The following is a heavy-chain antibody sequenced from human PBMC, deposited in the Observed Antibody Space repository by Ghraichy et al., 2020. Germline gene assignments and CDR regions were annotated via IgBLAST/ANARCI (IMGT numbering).Heavy chain of an antibody. CDR2: MNPNSGNT. D-gene: IGHD6-13*01. CDR1: GYTFTSYD. V-gene: IGHV1-8*01. J-gene: IGHJ6*02. Sequence: ASVKVSCKASGYTFTSYDINWVRQATGQGLEWMGWMNPNSGNTGYAQKFQGRVTMTRNTSISTAYMELSSLRSEDTAVYYCARAAGTHYYYYGMDVWGQGTTVTVSS. CDR3: ARAAGTHYYYYGMDV.